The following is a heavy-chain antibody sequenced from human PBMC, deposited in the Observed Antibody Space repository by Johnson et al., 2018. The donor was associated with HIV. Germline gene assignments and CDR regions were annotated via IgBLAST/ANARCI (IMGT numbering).Heavy chain of an antibody. CDR2: INWNGGRT. V-gene: IGHV3-20*04. CDR3: VRKADAIDI. CDR1: GFRFDDYG. J-gene: IGHJ3*02. Sequence: VQLVESGGGVVRPGGSLRLSCAVAGFRFDDYGMSWVRQAPGKGLEWISTINWNGGRTGYGDSLTGRFTISRDNAKNSLYLQMDSLRAGDTAVYYCVRKADAIDIWGQGTMVTVSS.